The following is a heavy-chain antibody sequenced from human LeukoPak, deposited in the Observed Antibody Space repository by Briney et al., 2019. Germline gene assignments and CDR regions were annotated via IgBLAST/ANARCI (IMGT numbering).Heavy chain of an antibody. J-gene: IGHJ6*02. Sequence: PGGSLRLSCAASGFTVSSNYMSWVRQAPGKGLEWVSVIYPGGNTYYADSVKGRFTVSRDNSKNTLYLQMNSLRAEDTAVYYCAKDQARGDYVLLDYYYYGMDVWGQGTTVTVSS. V-gene: IGHV3-53*01. D-gene: IGHD4-17*01. CDR3: AKDQARGDYVLLDYYYYGMDV. CDR2: IYPGGNT. CDR1: GFTVSSNY.